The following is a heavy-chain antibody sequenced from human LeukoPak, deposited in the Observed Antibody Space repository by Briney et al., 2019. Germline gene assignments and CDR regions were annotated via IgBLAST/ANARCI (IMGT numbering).Heavy chain of an antibody. CDR2: INQDGSEK. CDR3: ARRGATVTDD. J-gene: IGHJ4*02. D-gene: IGHD4-17*01. CDR1: GFTFSGYW. Sequence: PGGSLRLSCAASGFTFSGYWMTWVRQAPGKGLEWVANINQDGSEKYYVDSVKGRFTISRDNAKNSVYLQMNSLRAEDTAVNFCARRGATVTDDWGQGTLVTVSS. V-gene: IGHV3-7*01.